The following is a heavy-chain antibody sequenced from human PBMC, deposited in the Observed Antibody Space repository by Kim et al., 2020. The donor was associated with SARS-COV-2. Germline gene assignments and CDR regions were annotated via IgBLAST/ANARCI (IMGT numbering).Heavy chain of an antibody. D-gene: IGHD3-3*01. Sequence: GESLKISCKGSGYSFTSYWIGWVRQMPGKGLEWMGIIYPGDSDTRYSPSFQGQVTISADKSIRTAYLQWSSLKASDTAMYYCASRSYDFWSGYYTNDAFDIWGQGTMVTVSS. V-gene: IGHV5-51*01. CDR1: GYSFTSYW. CDR2: IYPGDSDT. CDR3: ASRSYDFWSGYYTNDAFDI. J-gene: IGHJ3*02.